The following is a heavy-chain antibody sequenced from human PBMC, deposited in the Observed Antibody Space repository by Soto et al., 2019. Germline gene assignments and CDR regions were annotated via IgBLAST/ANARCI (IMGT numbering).Heavy chain of an antibody. CDR2: ISAYNGNT. CDR1: GYTFTSYG. Sequence: ASVKVSCKASGYTFTSYGISWVRQAPGQGLEWMGWISAYNGNTNYAQKLQGRVTMTTDTSTSTAYMELRSLRSDDTAVYYCARTWVGYCSGGSCYHYYGMDVWGQGTTVTVSS. CDR3: ARTWVGYCSGGSCYHYYGMDV. J-gene: IGHJ6*02. V-gene: IGHV1-18*01. D-gene: IGHD2-15*01.